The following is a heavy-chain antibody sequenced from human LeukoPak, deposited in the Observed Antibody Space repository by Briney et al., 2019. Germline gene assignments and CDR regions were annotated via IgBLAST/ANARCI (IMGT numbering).Heavy chain of an antibody. CDR2: IYYSGST. V-gene: IGHV4-39*01. D-gene: IGHD2/OR15-2a*01. Sequence: SETLSLTCTVSGGSISSSSYYWGWIRQPPGKGLEWIGSIYYSGSTYYNPSLKSRVTISVDTSKNQFSLKLSSVTAADTAVYYCARHSYFSKWFDPWGQGTLVTVSS. CDR3: ARHSYFSKWFDP. CDR1: GGSISSSSYY. J-gene: IGHJ5*02.